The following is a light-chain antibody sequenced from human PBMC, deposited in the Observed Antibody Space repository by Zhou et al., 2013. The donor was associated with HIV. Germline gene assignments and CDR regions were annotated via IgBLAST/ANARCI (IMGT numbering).Light chain of an antibody. CDR3: QQYSAYSWT. Sequence: DIQMTQSPSSLSASVGDRVTITCRASQDIGTWLAWYQQKPGKAPKSLIFGASNLQSGVPPRFSGSGSGTDFTLTISSLQPDDFATYYCQQYSAYSWTFGQGTSVELK. CDR1: QDIGTW. V-gene: IGKV1D-16*01. CDR2: GAS. J-gene: IGKJ1*01.